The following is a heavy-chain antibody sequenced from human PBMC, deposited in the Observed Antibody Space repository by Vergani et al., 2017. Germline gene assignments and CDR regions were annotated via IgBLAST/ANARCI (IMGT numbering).Heavy chain of an antibody. CDR2: IYWDDDK. D-gene: IGHD1-7*01. CDR1: GFSLSTSGVG. Sequence: QITLKESGPTLVKPTQTLTLTCTFSGFSLSTSGVGVGWIRQPPGKALEWLALIYWDDDKRYSPSLKSRLTLTKDTSKNQVVLTMTNMDPVDTATYYCAHTGNWNYVEAFDIWGQGTMVTVSS. V-gene: IGHV2-5*02. J-gene: IGHJ3*02. CDR3: AHTGNWNYVEAFDI.